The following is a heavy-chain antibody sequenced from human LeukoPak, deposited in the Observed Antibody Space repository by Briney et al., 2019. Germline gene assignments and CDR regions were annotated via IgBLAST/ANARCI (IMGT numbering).Heavy chain of an antibody. D-gene: IGHD5-12*01. J-gene: IGHJ4*02. V-gene: IGHV3-43*02. Sequence: GGSPRLSCAASGFTFDDYAMHWVRQAPGKGLEWVSLISGDGGSTYYADSVKGRFTISRDNSKNSLYLQMNSLRTEDTALYYCAKDTGVATNYAFDYWGQGTLVTVSS. CDR2: ISGDGGST. CDR1: GFTFDDYA. CDR3: AKDTGVATNYAFDY.